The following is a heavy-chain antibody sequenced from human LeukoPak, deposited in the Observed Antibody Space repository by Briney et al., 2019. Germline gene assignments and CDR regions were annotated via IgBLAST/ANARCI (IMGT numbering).Heavy chain of an antibody. V-gene: IGHV3-30*18. CDR2: ISNDGNNK. Sequence: GGSLRLSCAASGFIFSSYDMYWVRQAPGKGLEWGAVISNDGNNKQYADSVKGRFTISRDNSKNTLYLQMNSLRADDTAVYHCAKDGLMRFFDYWGQGTLVTVSS. CDR3: AKDGLMRFFDY. CDR1: GFIFSSYD. D-gene: IGHD2-8*01. J-gene: IGHJ4*02.